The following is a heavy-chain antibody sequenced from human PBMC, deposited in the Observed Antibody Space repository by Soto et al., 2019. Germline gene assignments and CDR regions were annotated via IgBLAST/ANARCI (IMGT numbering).Heavy chain of an antibody. D-gene: IGHD6-6*01. CDR2: IKQDGSEK. CDR3: ARSAWSSSSPPFDY. Sequence: GSLRLSCAASGFTFSSYWMSWVRQAPGKGLEWVANIKQDGSEKYYVDSVKGRFTISRDNAKNSLYLQMNSLRAEDTAVYYCARSAWSSSSPPFDYWGQGTLVTVSS. CDR1: GFTFSSYW. V-gene: IGHV3-7*01. J-gene: IGHJ4*02.